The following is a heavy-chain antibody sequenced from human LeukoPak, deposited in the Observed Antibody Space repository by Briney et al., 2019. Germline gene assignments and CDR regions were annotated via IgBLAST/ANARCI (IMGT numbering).Heavy chain of an antibody. CDR1: GFTFSSYW. CDR2: INSDGSST. V-gene: IGHV3-74*01. D-gene: IGHD5-18*01. Sequence: GGSLRLSCAASGFTFSSYWMHWVRQAPGKGLVWVSRINSDGSSTSYADSVRGRFTISRDNAKNTLYLQMNSLRAEDTAVYSCARDKTRGLGYSYSKSGNYFDYWGQGTLVTVSS. CDR3: ARDKTRGLGYSYSKSGNYFDY. J-gene: IGHJ4*02.